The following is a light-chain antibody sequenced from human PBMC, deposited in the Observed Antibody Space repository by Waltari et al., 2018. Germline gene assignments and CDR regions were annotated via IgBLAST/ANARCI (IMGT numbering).Light chain of an antibody. CDR3: QTGGHGTWV. CDR2: VNSDGSH. Sequence: LVLTQSPSASASLGASVKLTCTLSSGHSSNIIAWLQQQPEKGPRYLMQVNSDGSHSKGDEIPDRFSGSSSGAERYLTISTVQSEDEADYYCQTGGHGTWVFGGGTKLTVL. J-gene: IGLJ3*02. CDR1: SGHSSNI. V-gene: IGLV4-69*01.